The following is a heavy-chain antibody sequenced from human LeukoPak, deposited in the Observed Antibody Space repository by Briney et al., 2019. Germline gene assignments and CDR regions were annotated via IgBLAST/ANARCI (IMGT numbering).Heavy chain of an antibody. V-gene: IGHV3-23*01. CDR3: ASYTCCGSRYFDY. CDR2: ISASGANT. J-gene: IGHJ4*02. Sequence: GGSLRLSCAASGFTFTSYAMTWVRQAPRKEPEWLSTISASGANTYYADSVKGRFTISRDNSKNTLYLQMNSLRAEDTAIYYCASYTCCGSRYFDYWGQGTLVTVSS. D-gene: IGHD3-16*02. CDR1: GFTFTSYA.